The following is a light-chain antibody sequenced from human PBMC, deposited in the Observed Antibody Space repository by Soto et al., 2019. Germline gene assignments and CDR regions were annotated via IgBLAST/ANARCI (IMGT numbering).Light chain of an antibody. CDR2: GAS. J-gene: IGKJ1*01. CDR1: QSVNIY. V-gene: IGKV3D-15*01. Sequence: ERVITKSPATLSVSPRERATLSCRASQSVNIYLAWYQQKPGQAPRLLIFGASYRATGIPARFSGSGSGTEFNLTISSLQSADFAASYCHQYNHWLTWTFGQGINVDVK. CDR3: HQYNHWLTWT.